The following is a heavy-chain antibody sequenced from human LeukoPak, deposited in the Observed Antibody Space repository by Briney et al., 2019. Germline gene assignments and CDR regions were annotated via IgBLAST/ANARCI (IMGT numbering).Heavy chain of an antibody. CDR1: GFTFSTYA. CDR3: ARGRRNGNNFYYFDY. D-gene: IGHD5-24*01. CDR2: ISSSADKT. Sequence: HPGGSLRLSCAASGFTFSTYAINWVRQAPGKGLEWVSGISSSADKTYYADSVKGRFTISGDNSKNTVYLQMNSLRAEDTAVYFCARGRRNGNNFYYFDYWGQGTLLTVSS. J-gene: IGHJ4*02. V-gene: IGHV3-23*01.